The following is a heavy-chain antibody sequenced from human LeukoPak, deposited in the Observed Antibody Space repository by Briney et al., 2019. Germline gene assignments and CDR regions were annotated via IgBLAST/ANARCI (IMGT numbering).Heavy chain of an antibody. CDR1: GYTFTSYG. CDR2: ISAYNGNT. Sequence: ASVKVSCKASGYTFTSYGISWVRQAPGQGLEWMGWISAYNGNTNYAQKLQGRVTMTIDTSTSTAYMELRSLRSDDTAVYYCARDYLARYCSGGSCYSEYKFDYWGQGTLVTVSS. CDR3: ARDYLARYCSGGSCYSEYKFDY. V-gene: IGHV1-18*01. J-gene: IGHJ4*02. D-gene: IGHD2-15*01.